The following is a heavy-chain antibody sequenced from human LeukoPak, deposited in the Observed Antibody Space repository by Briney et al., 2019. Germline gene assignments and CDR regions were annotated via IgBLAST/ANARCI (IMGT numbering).Heavy chain of an antibody. Sequence: GGSLRLSCAASGFTFSSYGMHWVRQAPGKGLEWVAVISYDGSNKYYADSVKGRFTISRDNSKNTLYLQMNSLRAEDTAVYYCAREHAGYSSSWYSPPFDYWGQGTLVTVSS. CDR3: AREHAGYSSSWYSPPFDY. CDR1: GFTFSSYG. D-gene: IGHD6-13*01. J-gene: IGHJ4*02. V-gene: IGHV3-30*03. CDR2: ISYDGSNK.